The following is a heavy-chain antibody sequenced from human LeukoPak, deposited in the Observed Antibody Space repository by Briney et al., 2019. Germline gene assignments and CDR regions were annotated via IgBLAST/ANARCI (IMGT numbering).Heavy chain of an antibody. Sequence: PGRSLRLSCAASGFTFSSYAMHWVRQAPGKGLEWISYISSSATMYYADSVKGRFTISRDNALNSLSLEMISLRAEDTAVYYCARVSKSICFDLWGRGTLVTVSS. CDR1: GFTFSSYA. CDR3: ARVSKSICFDL. V-gene: IGHV3-48*03. D-gene: IGHD3-3*02. J-gene: IGHJ2*01. CDR2: ISSSATM.